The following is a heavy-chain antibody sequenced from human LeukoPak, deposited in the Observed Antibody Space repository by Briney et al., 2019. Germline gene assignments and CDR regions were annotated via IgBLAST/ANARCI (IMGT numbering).Heavy chain of an antibody. V-gene: IGHV4-34*01. J-gene: IGHJ4*02. CDR3: ARGVAFGILTGYWTLYFDY. CDR2: INHSGST. CDR1: GGSFSGYY. D-gene: IGHD3-9*01. Sequence: SETLSLTCAVYGGSFSGYYWSWIRQPPGKGLEWIGEINHSGSTNYNPSPKSRVTISVDTSKNQFSLKLSSVTAADTAVYYCARGVAFGILTGYWTLYFDYWGQGTLVTVSS.